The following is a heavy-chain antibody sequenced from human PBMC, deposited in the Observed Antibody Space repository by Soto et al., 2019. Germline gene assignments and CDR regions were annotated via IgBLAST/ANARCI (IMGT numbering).Heavy chain of an antibody. CDR3: AREREGLGLIDY. J-gene: IGHJ4*02. V-gene: IGHV4-30-4*01. CDR1: GGSISSGDYC. D-gene: IGHD3-16*01. Sequence: PSETLSLTCSVSGGSISSGDYCWSWIRQPPGKGLEWIGYIYNSGSTYYNPSLESRLTISVDTSKNQFSLKLGFVTAADTAVYYCAREREGLGLIDYWGQGTLVTVSS. CDR2: IYNSGST.